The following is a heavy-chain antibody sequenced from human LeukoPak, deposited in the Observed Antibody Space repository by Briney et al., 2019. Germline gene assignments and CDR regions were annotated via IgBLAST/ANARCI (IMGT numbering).Heavy chain of an antibody. J-gene: IGHJ4*02. V-gene: IGHV1-69*13. Sequence: GASVKVSCKASGGTFSSYAISWVRQAPGQGLEWMGGIIPIFGTANYAQKFQGRVTITADESTSTAYMEPSSLRSEDTAVYYCASDSSGYGINFDYWGQGTLVTVSS. CDR3: ASDSSGYGINFDY. D-gene: IGHD3-22*01. CDR2: IIPIFGTA. CDR1: GGTFSSYA.